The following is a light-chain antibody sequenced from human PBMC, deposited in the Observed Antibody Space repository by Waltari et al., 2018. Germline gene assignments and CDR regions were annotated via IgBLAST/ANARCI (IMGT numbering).Light chain of an antibody. CDR3: QHYDNYWGFT. CDR2: KTS. CDR1: QSISDW. J-gene: IGKJ3*01. Sequence: DIQMTQSPSTLSASVGDRVTITCRASQSISDWLAWYQQKPGKAPKFLIFKTSNLESAVPSRFSGSGSGTEFTLTISDLQPDDFATYYCQHYDNYWGFTFGPGTTVNMK. V-gene: IGKV1-5*03.